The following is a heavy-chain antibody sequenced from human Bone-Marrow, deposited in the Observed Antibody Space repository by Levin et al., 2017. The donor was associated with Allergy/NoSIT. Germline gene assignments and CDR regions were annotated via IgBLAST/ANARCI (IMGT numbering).Heavy chain of an antibody. D-gene: IGHD6-13*01. CDR2: IYSGGTT. CDR3: ARAYSSSWYAGY. V-gene: IGHV3-53*01. Sequence: GGSLRLSCAASGFTVSSSYMSWVRQAPGKGLEWVSVIYSGGTTYYAESVKGRFTISRDNSKKTLYLQMNSLRAEDTAVYYCARAYSSSWYAGYWGQGTLVTVSS. J-gene: IGHJ4*02. CDR1: GFTVSSSY.